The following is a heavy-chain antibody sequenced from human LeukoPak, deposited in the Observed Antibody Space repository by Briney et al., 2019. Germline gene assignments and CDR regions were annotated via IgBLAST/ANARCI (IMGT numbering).Heavy chain of an antibody. CDR2: IYYTGST. Sequence: SETLSLTCTVSGGSISGYYWSWIRQPPGKGLEWIGCIYYTGSTNYNPSLKSRFIISVDPSKNQFSLKVSSVTAADTAVYYCVRSKSGTYGWFDPWGQGTLVTVSS. V-gene: IGHV4-59*01. CDR3: VRSKSGTYGWFDP. J-gene: IGHJ5*02. D-gene: IGHD4-17*01. CDR1: GGSISGYY.